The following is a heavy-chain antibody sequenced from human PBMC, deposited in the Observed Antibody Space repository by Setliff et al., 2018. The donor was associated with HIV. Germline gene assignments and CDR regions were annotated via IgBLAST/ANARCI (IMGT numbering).Heavy chain of an antibody. CDR1: GGSFNDYY. CDR2: IYTSGST. D-gene: IGHD6-19*01. CDR3: ASSSGWYLFDY. V-gene: IGHV4-4*09. Sequence: SETLSLTCAVYGGSFNDYYWTWIRQPPGKGLEWIGYIYTSGSTNYNPSLKSRVTISLDTSKNQFSLKLSSLTAADTAVYYCASSSGWYLFDYWGQGTLVTVSS. J-gene: IGHJ4*02.